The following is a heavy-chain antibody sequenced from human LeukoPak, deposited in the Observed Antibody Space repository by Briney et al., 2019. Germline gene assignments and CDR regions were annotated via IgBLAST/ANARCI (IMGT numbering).Heavy chain of an antibody. CDR1: GGSFSGYY. CDR2: INHSGST. V-gene: IGHV4-34*01. D-gene: IGHD3-22*01. CDR3: ARQGMWLLSGGSVDV. Sequence: SETLSLTCAVYGGSFSGYYWSWIRQPPGKGLEWIGEINHSGSTNYNPSLKSRVTISVDTSKNQFSLKLSSVTAADTAVYYCARQGMWLLSGGSVDVWGKGTTVTVSS. J-gene: IGHJ6*04.